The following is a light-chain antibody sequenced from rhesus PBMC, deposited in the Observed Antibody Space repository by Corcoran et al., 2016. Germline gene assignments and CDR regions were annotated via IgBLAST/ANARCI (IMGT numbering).Light chain of an antibody. CDR1: QGISSW. V-gene: IGKV1-22*01. CDR3: QSYSSRPPT. CDR2: TAV. J-gene: IGKJ4*01. Sequence: DIQMTQSPSSLSASVGDIVTITCRASQGISSWLAGYQQKPGQALKLLIYTAVRLQSGVPSRFSGSGSGTGFSPTGRSLQSEDFAPYYCQSYSSRPPTFGGGTKVELK.